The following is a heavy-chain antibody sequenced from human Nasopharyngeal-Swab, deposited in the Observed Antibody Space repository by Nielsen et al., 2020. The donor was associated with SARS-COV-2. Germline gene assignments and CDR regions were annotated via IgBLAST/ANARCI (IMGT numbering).Heavy chain of an antibody. D-gene: IGHD6-19*01. CDR1: GYTFTSYA. J-gene: IGHJ6*02. V-gene: IGHV1-3*01. CDR2: INAGNGNT. CDR3: ARDLTNSIAVAGNYYYGMDV. Sequence: ASVKVSCKASGYTFTSYAMHWVRQAPGQRLEWMRWINAGNGNTKYSQKFQGRVTMTRDTSTSTVYMELSSLRSEDTAVYYCARDLTNSIAVAGNYYYGMDVWGQGTTVTVSS.